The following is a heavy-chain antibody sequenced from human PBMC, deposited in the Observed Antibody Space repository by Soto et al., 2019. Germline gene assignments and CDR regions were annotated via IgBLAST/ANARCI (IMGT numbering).Heavy chain of an antibody. CDR1: GYSFTSYW. Sequence: VESLKISCKGSGYSFTSYWMSWVRQMPGKGLEWMGRVDPSDSYTNYSPSFQAHVTISADKSISTAYLQSSSLKASDTAMYYWARRGYSSSWSYYYGMDVWGQGTTVTVSS. CDR2: VDPSDSYT. D-gene: IGHD6-13*01. J-gene: IGHJ6*02. V-gene: IGHV5-10-1*01. CDR3: ARRGYSSSWSYYYGMDV.